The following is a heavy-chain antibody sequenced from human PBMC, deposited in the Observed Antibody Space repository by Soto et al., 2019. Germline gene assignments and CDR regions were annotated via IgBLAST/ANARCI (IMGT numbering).Heavy chain of an antibody. CDR1: GYTFTSYD. CDR3: ARARYVGYYYYYMDV. J-gene: IGHJ6*03. V-gene: IGHV1-8*01. Sequence: ASVKVSWKASGYTFTSYDINWVRQATGQGLEWMGWMNPNSGNTGYAQKFQGRVTMTRNTSISTAYMELSSLRSEDTAVYYCARARYVGYYYYYMDVWGKGTTVTVSS. CDR2: MNPNSGNT. D-gene: IGHD1-1*01.